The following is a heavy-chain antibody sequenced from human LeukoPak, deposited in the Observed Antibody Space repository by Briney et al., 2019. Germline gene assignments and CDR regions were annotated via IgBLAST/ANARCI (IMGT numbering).Heavy chain of an antibody. J-gene: IGHJ4*02. CDR2: IKQDGSDK. Sequence: GRSLRLSCAGSGFTFSTYWMSWVRQAPGKGLEWVANIKQDGSDKYYVDSVKGRFTISRDNAKNSLYLQMNSLRAEDTAVYYCAGGSGWYFDYWGQGTLVTVSS. CDR1: GFTFSTYW. D-gene: IGHD6-19*01. CDR3: AGGSGWYFDY. V-gene: IGHV3-7*04.